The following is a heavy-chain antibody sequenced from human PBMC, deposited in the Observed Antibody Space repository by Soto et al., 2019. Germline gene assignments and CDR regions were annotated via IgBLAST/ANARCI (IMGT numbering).Heavy chain of an antibody. CDR2: ISSSSSYI. D-gene: IGHD2-2*01. J-gene: IGHJ3*02. V-gene: IGHV3-21*01. CDR3: ARDWGLGYCSSTSCYGAFDI. CDR1: GFTFSSYS. Sequence: GGSLRLSCAASGFTFSSYSMNWVRQAPGKGLEWVSSISSSSSYIYYADSVKGRFTISRDNAKNSLYLQMNSLRAEDTAVYYCARDWGLGYCSSTSCYGAFDIWGQGTMVTVSS.